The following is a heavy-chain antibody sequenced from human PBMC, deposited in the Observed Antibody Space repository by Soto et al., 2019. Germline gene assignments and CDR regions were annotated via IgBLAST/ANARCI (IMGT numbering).Heavy chain of an antibody. CDR3: AAGMDPDY. J-gene: IGHJ4*02. V-gene: IGHV3-23*01. CDR1: GFTFSTYS. CDR2: IRGSGDRT. D-gene: IGHD6-13*01. Sequence: EVQLLASGGGLVQPGGSLRLSCAASGFTFSTYSMTWVRQAPGKGLEWVSGIRGSGDRTYYADSVKGRFTISRDNSKNALYLQMNSLTVEDTAIYYCAAGMDPDYWGQGTLVTVSS.